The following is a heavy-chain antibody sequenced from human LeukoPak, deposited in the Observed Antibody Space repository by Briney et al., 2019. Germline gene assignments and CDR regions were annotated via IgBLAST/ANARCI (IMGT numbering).Heavy chain of an antibody. CDR1: GFTFSSYW. Sequence: GGSLRLSCAASGFTFSSYWMSWVRQAPGKGLEWVANIKQDGSEKYYVDSVKGRFTISRDNAKNSLYLQMNGLRAADTAVYYCATGGGPLDYWGQGTLVTVS. CDR3: ATGGGPLDY. CDR2: IKQDGSEK. V-gene: IGHV3-7*01. J-gene: IGHJ4*02.